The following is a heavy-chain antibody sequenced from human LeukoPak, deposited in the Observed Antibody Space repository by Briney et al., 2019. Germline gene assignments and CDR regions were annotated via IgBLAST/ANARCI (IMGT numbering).Heavy chain of an antibody. V-gene: IGHV4-31*03. CDR2: IYYSGST. CDR1: GGSISSGGYS. Sequence: PSETLSLTCTVSGGSISSGGYSWSWIRQHPGKGLEWIGYIYYSGSTYYNPSLKSRVTISVDTSKNQFSLKLSSVTAADTAVYYCARGGYDNYDYWGQGTLVTVSS. D-gene: IGHD5-12*01. CDR3: ARGGYDNYDY. J-gene: IGHJ4*02.